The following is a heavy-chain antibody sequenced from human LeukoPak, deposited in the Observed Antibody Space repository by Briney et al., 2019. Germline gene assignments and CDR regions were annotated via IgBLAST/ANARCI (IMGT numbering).Heavy chain of an antibody. CDR2: VSSSGSTI. CDR1: GFTFSDYY. V-gene: IGHV3-11*04. Sequence: PGGSLRLSCAASGFTFSDYYMSWIRQAPGKGLEWVSYVSSSGSTIYYADSVKGRFTISRDNAKNSLYLQMNSLRAEDTAVYYCARERGDFWSGLSRGPDAFDIWGQGTMATVSS. J-gene: IGHJ3*02. D-gene: IGHD3-3*01. CDR3: ARERGDFWSGLSRGPDAFDI.